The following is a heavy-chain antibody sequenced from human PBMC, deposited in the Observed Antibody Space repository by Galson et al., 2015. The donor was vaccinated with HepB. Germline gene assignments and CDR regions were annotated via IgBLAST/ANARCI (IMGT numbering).Heavy chain of an antibody. CDR3: ARVRYYDSSGYYSHWYFDL. D-gene: IGHD3-22*01. J-gene: IGHJ2*01. V-gene: IGHV4-30-4*01. CDR1: GGSISSGDYY. Sequence: SLTCTVSGGSISSGDYYWSWIRQPPGKGLEWIGYIYYSGSTYYNPSLKSRVTISVDTSKNQFSLKLSSVTAADTAVYYCARVRYYDSSGYYSHWYFDLWGRGTPVTVSS. CDR2: IYYSGST.